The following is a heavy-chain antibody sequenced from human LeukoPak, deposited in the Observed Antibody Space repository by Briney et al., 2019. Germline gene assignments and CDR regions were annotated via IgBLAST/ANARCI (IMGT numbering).Heavy chain of an antibody. Sequence: PSETLSLTCTVSGGSISSSTYYWGWIRQPPGKGLEWIGEINHSGSTNYNPSLKSRVTISVDPSKNQFSLKLSSVTAADTAVYYCARGGYSYGYAYWGQGTLVTV. CDR3: ARGGYSYGYAY. J-gene: IGHJ4*02. V-gene: IGHV4-39*07. CDR2: INHSGST. D-gene: IGHD5-18*01. CDR1: GGSISSSTYY.